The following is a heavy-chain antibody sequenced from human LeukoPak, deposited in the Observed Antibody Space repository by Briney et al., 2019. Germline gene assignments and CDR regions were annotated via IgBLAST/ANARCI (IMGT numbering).Heavy chain of an antibody. J-gene: IGHJ6*03. V-gene: IGHV4-61*02. CDR2: IYTSGST. Sequence: SETLSLTCTVSGGSISSGSYYWSWIRQPAGKGLEWIGRIYTSGSTNYNPSLKSRVTISVDTSRNQFSLKLSSVTAADTAVYYCATRRGNPGDYYVDVWGKGTTVTVSS. D-gene: IGHD4-23*01. CDR3: ATRRGNPGDYYVDV. CDR1: GGSISSGSYY.